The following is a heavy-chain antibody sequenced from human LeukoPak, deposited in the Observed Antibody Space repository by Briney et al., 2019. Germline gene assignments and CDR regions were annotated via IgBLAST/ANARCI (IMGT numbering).Heavy chain of an antibody. Sequence: GGSLRLSCAASGFTFSSYNMNWVRQAPGKGLEWVSYISSSSSTIYYADSVKGRFTISRDNAKNSLYLQMNSLRAEDTAVYYCARDRIEQQRTLGRSSNYYYYYYMDVWGKGTTVTVSS. CDR1: GFTFSSYN. CDR3: ARDRIEQQRTLGRSSNYYYYYYMDV. J-gene: IGHJ6*03. V-gene: IGHV3-48*01. D-gene: IGHD6-13*01. CDR2: ISSSSSTI.